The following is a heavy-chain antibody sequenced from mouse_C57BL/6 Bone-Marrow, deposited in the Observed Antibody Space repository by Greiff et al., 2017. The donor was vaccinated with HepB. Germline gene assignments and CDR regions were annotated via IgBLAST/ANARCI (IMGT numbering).Heavy chain of an antibody. V-gene: IGHV1-53*01. D-gene: IGHD2-4*01. CDR3: ARRRLRRRGYVDY. J-gene: IGHJ2*01. CDR2: INPSNGGT. Sequence: QVQLQQPGTELVKPGASVKLSCKASGYTFTSYWMHWVKQRPGQGLEWIGNINPSNGGTNYNEKFKSKATLTVDKSSSTAYRQLNSLTSEDSAVFYCARRRLRRRGYVDYWGQGTTLTVSS. CDR1: GYTFTSYW.